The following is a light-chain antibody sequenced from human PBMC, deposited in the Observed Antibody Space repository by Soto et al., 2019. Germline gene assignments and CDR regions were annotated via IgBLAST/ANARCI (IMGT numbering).Light chain of an antibody. V-gene: IGKV3-20*01. J-gene: IGKJ2*01. Sequence: EIELTQSPGTLSLSPGERATLSCRASQSFSSSHLAWHQQKPGQAPRLLIYGASSRATGIPDRFSGSGSGTDFTLTISRLEPEDFAVYYCQQYGRSPYTFGQGTKVDIK. CDR1: QSFSSSH. CDR3: QQYGRSPYT. CDR2: GAS.